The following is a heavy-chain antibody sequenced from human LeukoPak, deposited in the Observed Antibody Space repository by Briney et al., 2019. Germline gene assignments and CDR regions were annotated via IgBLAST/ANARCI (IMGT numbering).Heavy chain of an antibody. CDR2: ISYDGSNI. D-gene: IGHD3-22*01. CDR1: GFTFSAYA. J-gene: IGHJ4*02. V-gene: IGHV3-30-3*01. Sequence: GGSLRLSCAASGFTFSAYAMHWVRQAPGRGLEWVAVISYDGSNIYYADSVRGRFTISRDNSKSTLYLQMNSLRADDTAICSCARSYDSSGYYSFDYWGQGTLVTVSA. CDR3: ARSYDSSGYYSFDY.